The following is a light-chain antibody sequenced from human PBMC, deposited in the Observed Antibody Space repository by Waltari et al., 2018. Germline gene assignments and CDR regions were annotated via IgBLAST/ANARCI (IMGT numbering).Light chain of an antibody. CDR2: DAS. Sequence: VLTQSSATLSLSPGERATLSCRASQSINSYLAWYQQKPGQAPRLLIYDASNRATGVPARFSGSGSGSDFTLTISSLDPEDFAVYYCQQRYNWPLTFGQGTRLEIK. V-gene: IGKV3-11*01. CDR1: QSINSY. CDR3: QQRYNWPLT. J-gene: IGKJ5*01.